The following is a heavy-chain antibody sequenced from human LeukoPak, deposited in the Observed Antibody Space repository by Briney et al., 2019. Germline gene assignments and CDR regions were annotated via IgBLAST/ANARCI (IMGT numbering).Heavy chain of an antibody. Sequence: GASVNVSCKASGYTFSGYYMHWVRQAPGQGLEWVGWINPKSGGINYEQKFQGRVTITRDTSISTAYMELSSLRSDDTAVYSCARDYGSGYGMDVWGQGTTVSVSS. CDR2: INPKSGGI. V-gene: IGHV1-2*02. CDR1: GYTFSGYY. J-gene: IGHJ6*02. CDR3: ARDYGSGYGMDV. D-gene: IGHD3-10*01.